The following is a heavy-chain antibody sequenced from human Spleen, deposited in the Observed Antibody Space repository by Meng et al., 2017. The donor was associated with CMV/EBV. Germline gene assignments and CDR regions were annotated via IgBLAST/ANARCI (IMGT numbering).Heavy chain of an antibody. D-gene: IGHD6-13*01. J-gene: IGHJ4*02. CDR3: ARTYSRNWAFDF. CDR2: VFDSGST. CDR1: GGSISSHH. V-gene: IGHV4-59*11. Sequence: GSLRLSCIVSGGSISSHHWSWIRQPPGKGLEWIGYVFDSGSTNYNPALKSRATISGDTSKNQFSLRLRSVTAADTAVYYCARTYSRNWAFDFWGQGTLVTVPS.